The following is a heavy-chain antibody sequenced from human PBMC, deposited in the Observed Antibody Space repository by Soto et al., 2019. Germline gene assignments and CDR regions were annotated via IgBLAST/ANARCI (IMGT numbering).Heavy chain of an antibody. CDR3: VRPRVRGFPVFGY. Sequence: QVQLVESGGVVVQPGRSLRLSCAAAGFTFSTYAMHWVRQAPGNGLEWVAILSYDGTITYYADSVKGRFTISRDTSKNTLYMQMNSLRAEDTAVYYCVRPRVRGFPVFGYWGQGALVTVSS. J-gene: IGHJ4*02. CDR1: GFTFSTYA. V-gene: IGHV3-30*03. CDR2: LSYDGTIT. D-gene: IGHD3-10*01.